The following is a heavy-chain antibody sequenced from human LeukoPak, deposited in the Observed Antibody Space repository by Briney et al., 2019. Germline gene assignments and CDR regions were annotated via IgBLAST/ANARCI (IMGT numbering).Heavy chain of an antibody. Sequence: GGSLRLSCVASGFNFSTAWMHWARQTPGKGLVWVSHINGDGGAINYADDVKGRFTISRDNAKSTLYLQMNSLRVEDTAVYYCVRDLPRTSGPWGQGTLVTVSS. J-gene: IGHJ5*02. V-gene: IGHV3-74*01. D-gene: IGHD3-10*01. CDR2: INGDGGAI. CDR3: VRDLPRTSGP. CDR1: GFNFSTAW.